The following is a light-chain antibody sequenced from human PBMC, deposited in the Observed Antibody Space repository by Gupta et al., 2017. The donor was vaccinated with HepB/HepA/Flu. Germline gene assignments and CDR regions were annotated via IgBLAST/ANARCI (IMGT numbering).Light chain of an antibody. Sequence: SSELTQDPAVSVALGQTVRITCQGDSLRSYYASWYQQKPGQAPVLVIYGKNNRPSGIPDRFSGSSSGNTASLTITGAQAEDEADYYCNSRDSSGNHRVVFGGGTNLTVL. CDR1: SLRSYY. V-gene: IGLV3-19*01. CDR2: GKN. J-gene: IGLJ2*01. CDR3: NSRDSSGNHRVV.